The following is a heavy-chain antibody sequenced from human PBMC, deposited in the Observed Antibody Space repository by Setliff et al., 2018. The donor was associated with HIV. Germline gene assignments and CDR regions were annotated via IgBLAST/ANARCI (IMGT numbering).Heavy chain of an antibody. Sequence: TLSLTCTVSGGSMSGYYWNWIRQPAGKGLEWIGRIYSGGSTNHNPSLKSRVTMSVDTSKYQFSLSLSSVTAADTAVYFCARDPGYTYGSTFHFDDWGQGTLVTVSS. CDR1: GGSMSGYY. CDR3: ARDPGYTYGSTFHFDD. V-gene: IGHV4-4*07. J-gene: IGHJ4*02. CDR2: IYSGGST. D-gene: IGHD5-18*01.